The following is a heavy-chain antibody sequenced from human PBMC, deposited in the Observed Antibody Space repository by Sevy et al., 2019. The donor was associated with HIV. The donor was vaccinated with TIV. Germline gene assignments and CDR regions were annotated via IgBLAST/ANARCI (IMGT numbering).Heavy chain of an antibody. V-gene: IGHV3-43*01. J-gene: IGHJ4*02. CDR2: ISWDGGST. CDR1: GFTFDDYT. D-gene: IGHD6-6*01. CDR3: AKDIVGGIAARGYFDY. Sequence: GGSLRLSCAASGFTFDDYTMHWVRQAPGKGLEWVSLISWDGGSTYYADSVKGRFTISRDNSKNSLYLQMNSLRTEDTALYYCAKDIVGGIAARGYFDYWGQGTLVTVSS.